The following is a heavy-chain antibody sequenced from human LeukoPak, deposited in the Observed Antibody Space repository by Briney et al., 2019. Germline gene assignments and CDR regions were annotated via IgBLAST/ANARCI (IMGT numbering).Heavy chain of an antibody. CDR2: IYYSGST. CDR3: ARDKCSGGSCYSDNYDAFDI. J-gene: IGHJ3*02. Sequence: SETLSLTCTVSGGSISSYYWSWIRQPPGKGLEWIGYIYYSGSTNYNRSLKSRVTISVDTSKNQFSLKLSSVTAADTAVYYCARDKCSGGSCYSDNYDAFDIWGQGTMVTVSS. CDR1: GGSISSYY. D-gene: IGHD2-15*01. V-gene: IGHV4-59*01.